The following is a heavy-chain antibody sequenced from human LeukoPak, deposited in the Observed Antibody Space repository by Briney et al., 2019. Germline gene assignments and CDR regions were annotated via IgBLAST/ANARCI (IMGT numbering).Heavy chain of an antibody. CDR1: GGSFSGYY. CDR2: INHSGST. D-gene: IGHD2-15*01. Sequence: PSETLSLTCAVYGGSFSGYYWSWIRQPPGKGLEWIGEINHSGSTNYNPSLKSRVTISVDTSKKQFSLKLSSVTAADTAVYFCAQLAPYSPAYSQQWGQGTLVTVSS. CDR3: AQLAPYSPAYSQQ. V-gene: IGHV4-34*01. J-gene: IGHJ1*01.